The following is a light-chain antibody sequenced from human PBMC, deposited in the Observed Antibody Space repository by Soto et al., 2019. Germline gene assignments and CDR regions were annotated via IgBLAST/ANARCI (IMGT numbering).Light chain of an antibody. V-gene: IGKV1-39*01. CDR1: PSISSS. Sequence: DIPITQSPSSLSASVRDRITIPCRASPSISSSLNWYQQKPGKAPKLLISAAPALQSGVPSRFSGRGSGTEFTLTISDLQPEDFATYYCQQSYITPWTFGQGTKVEIK. CDR2: AAP. J-gene: IGKJ1*01. CDR3: QQSYITPWT.